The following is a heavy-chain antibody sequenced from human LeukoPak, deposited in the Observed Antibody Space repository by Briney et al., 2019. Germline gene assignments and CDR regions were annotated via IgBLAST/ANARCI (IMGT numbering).Heavy chain of an antibody. CDR3: ARGYCSSTSCGVNY. CDR1: GFTFSSYA. J-gene: IGHJ4*02. Sequence: GGSLRLSCAASGFTFSSYAMHWVRQAPGKGLEYVSAISSNGGSTYYANSVKGRFTISRDNSKNTLYLQMGSLRAEDMAVYYCARGYCSSTSCGVNYWGQGTLVTVYS. D-gene: IGHD2-2*01. CDR2: ISSNGGST. V-gene: IGHV3-64*01.